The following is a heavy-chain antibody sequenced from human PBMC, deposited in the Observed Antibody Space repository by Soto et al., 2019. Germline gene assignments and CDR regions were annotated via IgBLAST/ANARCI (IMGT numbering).Heavy chain of an antibody. V-gene: IGHV3-23*01. CDR3: ATERYGMDV. Sequence: PWGSLRLSCAASGFTFSRYDMNWVRQAPGKGLEWVSSISSSGGSTNFADSVKGRLTISRDNSKNTLYLQMNSLRAEDTAIYYCATERYGMDVWGQGTTVTVSS. CDR1: GFTFSRYD. J-gene: IGHJ6*02. CDR2: ISSSGGST.